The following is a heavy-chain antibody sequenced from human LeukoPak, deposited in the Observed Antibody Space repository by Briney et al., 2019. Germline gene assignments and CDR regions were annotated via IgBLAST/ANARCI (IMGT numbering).Heavy chain of an antibody. D-gene: IGHD2-2*02. J-gene: IGHJ4*02. V-gene: IGHV3-23*01. Sequence: GGSLRLSCAASGFTFSSYAMSWVRQAPGKGLEWVPAISGSGGSTYYADSVKGRFTISRDNSKNTLYLQMNSLRAEDTAVHYCAKDLCSSTSCYSGFDYWGQGTLVTVSS. CDR2: ISGSGGST. CDR1: GFTFSSYA. CDR3: AKDLCSSTSCYSGFDY.